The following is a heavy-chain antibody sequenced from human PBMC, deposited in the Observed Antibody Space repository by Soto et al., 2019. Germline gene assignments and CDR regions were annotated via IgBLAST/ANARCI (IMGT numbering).Heavy chain of an antibody. V-gene: IGHV4-59*01. CDR2: IHYTGTT. Sequence: SETLSLTCTVSGGSISSYYWSWIRQPPGKGLEWIGYIHYTGTTNYNPSLKSRVTISGDTSKNQVSLKLTSVTAAETAVYYCARLGRYYDSSGAFDIWGQGTMVTVSS. CDR3: ARLGRYYDSSGAFDI. J-gene: IGHJ3*02. CDR1: GGSISSYY. D-gene: IGHD3-22*01.